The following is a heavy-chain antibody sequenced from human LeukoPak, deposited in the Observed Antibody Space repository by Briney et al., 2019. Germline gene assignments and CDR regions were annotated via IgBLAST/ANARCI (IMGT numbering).Heavy chain of an antibody. D-gene: IGHD6-19*01. CDR3: ARHSGSGWQALGY. V-gene: IGHV1-18*04. J-gene: IGHJ4*02. CDR1: GYTVSNYG. CDR2: TSYNGNT. Sequence: ASVKVSCSASGYTVSNYGISWVRQAPGLGLEWMGWTSYNGNTNYAQKFQDRVTMTTDTSTTTAYMELRSLESDDTAVYYCARHSGSGWQALGYWGQGTLVTVSS.